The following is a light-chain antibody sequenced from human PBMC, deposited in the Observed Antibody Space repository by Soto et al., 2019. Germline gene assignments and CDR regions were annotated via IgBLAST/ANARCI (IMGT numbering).Light chain of an antibody. V-gene: IGLV2-23*01. J-gene: IGLJ1*01. CDR1: SSTVGGFNV. CDR2: EGI. CDR3: CSYVRATTYV. Sequence: QSVLTQPASVSGSPGQSITISCTGTSSTVGGFNVVSWYQQHPGKAPKVIIYEGIKRPSGVSNRFSGSNSGSTASLTISGLQAEGEADYYCCSYVRATTYVFATGTKLTVL.